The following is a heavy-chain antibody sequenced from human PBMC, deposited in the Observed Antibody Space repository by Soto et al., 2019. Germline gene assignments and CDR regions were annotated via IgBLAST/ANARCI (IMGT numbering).Heavy chain of an antibody. CDR1: GFTFSGSA. J-gene: IGHJ4*02. D-gene: IGHD3-22*01. Sequence: GGSLRLSCAASGFTFSGSAMHWVRQASGKGLEWVGRIRSKANSYATAYAASVKGRFTISRDDSKNTAYLQMNSLKTEDTAVYYCTRSAPEGSSGYYYYFDYWGQGTLVTVSS. CDR3: TRSAPEGSSGYYYYFDY. CDR2: IRSKANSYAT. V-gene: IGHV3-73*01.